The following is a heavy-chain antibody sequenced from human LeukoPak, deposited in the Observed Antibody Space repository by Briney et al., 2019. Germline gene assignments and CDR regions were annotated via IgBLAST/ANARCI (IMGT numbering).Heavy chain of an antibody. Sequence: SETLSLTCAVYGGSFSGYYWSWIRQPPGKGLEWIGEINHSGSTNYNPSLKSRVTISVDTSKNQFSLKLSSVTAADTAVYYCARDGGGLIYYYYYYMDVWGKGTTVTVSS. J-gene: IGHJ6*03. CDR1: GGSFSGYY. D-gene: IGHD2-15*01. CDR2: INHSGST. CDR3: ARDGGGLIYYYYYYMDV. V-gene: IGHV4-34*01.